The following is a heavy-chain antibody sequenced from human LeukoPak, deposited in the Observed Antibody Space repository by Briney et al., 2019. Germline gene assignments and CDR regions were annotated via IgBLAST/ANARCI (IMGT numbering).Heavy chain of an antibody. CDR1: GGSISSSSYY. J-gene: IGHJ5*02. CDR2: IYYSGST. D-gene: IGHD3-22*01. V-gene: IGHV4-39*01. CDR3: ARLTTGHHYDSSSDNWFDP. Sequence: SETLSLTCTVSGGSISSSSYYWGWIRQPPGKGLEWIGSIYYSGSTYYNPSLKSRVTISVDTSKNQFSLKLSSVTAADTAVYYCARLTTGHHYDSSSDNWFDPWGQGTLVTVSS.